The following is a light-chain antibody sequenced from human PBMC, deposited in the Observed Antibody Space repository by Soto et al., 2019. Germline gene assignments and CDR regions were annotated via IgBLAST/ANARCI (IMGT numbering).Light chain of an antibody. Sequence: QSVLTQPASVSGSPGQSITIPCTGTSSENGGYDHVSWYQKHPGKAPKIMVYDVSNRPSGVFVRFSGSKSANTASLTISGLQAEDEADYYCNSYTTSSSLYVFGTGTKVTVL. J-gene: IGLJ1*01. V-gene: IGLV2-14*01. CDR1: SSENGGYDH. CDR2: DVS. CDR3: NSYTTSSSLYV.